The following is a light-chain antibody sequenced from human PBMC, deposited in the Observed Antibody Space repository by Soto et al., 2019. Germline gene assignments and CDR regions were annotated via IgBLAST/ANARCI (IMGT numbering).Light chain of an antibody. Sequence: QAVVTQPPSVSGAPGQRVTISCTGSSSNIGAGYDVHWYQQLPGTAPKLLIYGNSNRPSGVPDRFSGSKSGTSASLAITGLQAEDEADYYCQSYDNSLGAVVFGGGTKLTVL. CDR2: GNS. CDR3: QSYDNSLGAVV. CDR1: SSNIGAGYD. V-gene: IGLV1-40*01. J-gene: IGLJ2*01.